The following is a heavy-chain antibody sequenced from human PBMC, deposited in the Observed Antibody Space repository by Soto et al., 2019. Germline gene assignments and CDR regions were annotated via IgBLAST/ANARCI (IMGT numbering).Heavy chain of an antibody. CDR2: IYIDNSETT. CDR3: ARGPGTYNSFDS. CDR1: GDSISRNY. D-gene: IGHD3-10*01. V-gene: IGHV4-4*07. Sequence: SETLSLTCTVSGDSISRNYWSWIRQPAGKGLEYIGRIYIDNSETTNYNPSLKSRVTMSADTSKNQFSLNLKSVTAADTAVYYCARGPGTYNSFDSWGQGTLVTVSS. J-gene: IGHJ5*01.